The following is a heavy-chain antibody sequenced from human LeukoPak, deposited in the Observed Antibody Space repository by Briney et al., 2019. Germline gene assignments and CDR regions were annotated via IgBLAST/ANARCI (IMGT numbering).Heavy chain of an antibody. CDR1: GFTFSSYA. V-gene: IGHV3-23*01. Sequence: PGGSLRLSCAASGFTFSSYAMTWVRQAPGKGVEWVSAISGSGGSTYYADSVKGRFTISRDNSKNTRYLQMNSLRAEDTAVYYCAKALLVSSSWYGGVDYWGQGTLVPVSS. J-gene: IGHJ4*02. CDR2: ISGSGGST. D-gene: IGHD6-13*01. CDR3: AKALLVSSSWYGGVDY.